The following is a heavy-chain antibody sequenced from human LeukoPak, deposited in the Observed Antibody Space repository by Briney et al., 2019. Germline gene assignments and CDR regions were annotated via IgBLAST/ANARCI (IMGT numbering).Heavy chain of an antibody. CDR1: GFTFSSYS. J-gene: IGHJ4*02. CDR2: ISSSSSYI. D-gene: IGHD3-10*01. CDR3: ARDPYYFASGSYSDY. V-gene: IGHV3-21*01. Sequence: PGGSPRLSCAASGFTFSSYSMNWVRQAPGKGLEWVSSISSSSSYIYYADSVKGRFTISRDNAKNSLYLQMNSLRAEDTAVYYCARDPYYFASGSYSDYWGQGTLVTVSS.